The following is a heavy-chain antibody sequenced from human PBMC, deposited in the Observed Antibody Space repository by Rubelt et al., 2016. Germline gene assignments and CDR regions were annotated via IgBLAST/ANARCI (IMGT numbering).Heavy chain of an antibody. Sequence: EVQLVESGGGLVQPGGSVRLSCSASGFTLSSHTMHWVRQAPGKGLEYVSGISSNGGSTNYADPVKGRFTLSRDNSKNTLYLQRSSLRPADTAVYYCVRMFTSGWFFDYWGQGTLVSVSS. CDR1: GFTLSSHT. V-gene: IGHV3-64D*09. J-gene: IGHJ4*02. CDR2: ISSNGGST. D-gene: IGHD6-19*01. CDR3: VRMFTSGWFFDY.